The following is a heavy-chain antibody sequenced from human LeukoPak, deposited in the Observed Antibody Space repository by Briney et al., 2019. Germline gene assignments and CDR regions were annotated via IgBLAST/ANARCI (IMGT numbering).Heavy chain of an antibody. CDR2: IWYGGSNK. Sequence: PGRSLRLSCAASGFTFSSNGMHWVRQAPGKGLEWVAVIWYGGSNKYYADSVKGRFTISRDNSKNTLYLQMNSLRAEDTAVYYCARAYSNSSPFDYWGQGTLVTVSS. D-gene: IGHD6-6*01. V-gene: IGHV3-33*08. CDR3: ARAYSNSSPFDY. CDR1: GFTFSSNG. J-gene: IGHJ4*02.